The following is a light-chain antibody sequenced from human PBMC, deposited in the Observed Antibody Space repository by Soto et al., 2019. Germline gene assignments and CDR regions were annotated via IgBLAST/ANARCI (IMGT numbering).Light chain of an antibody. V-gene: IGLV1-51*01. CDR1: SSNIGGNS. CDR2: DDN. J-gene: IGLJ3*02. Sequence: QSVMTQPPSVSAAPGQKVTISCSGSSSNIGGNSVSWYQQLPGTAPKLLIYDDNKRPSGIPDRFSGSKSGTSATLGITGFQTGDEADYYCCSYAGSGSFVVFGGGTKLTVL. CDR3: CSYAGSGSFVV.